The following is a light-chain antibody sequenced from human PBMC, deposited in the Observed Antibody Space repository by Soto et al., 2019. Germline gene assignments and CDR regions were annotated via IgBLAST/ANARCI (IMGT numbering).Light chain of an antibody. CDR3: QHYKESST. Sequence: DIQMTQSPSTLSASVGDRVTITCRASQSISSWLAWYQQKPGKAPKLLIYEAYSTEIRVPPRFSGSGFGTEFILTISSLQHDDFATYYCQHYKESSTFGQGTRLEIK. CDR1: QSISSW. V-gene: IGKV1-5*03. CDR2: EAY. J-gene: IGKJ1*01.